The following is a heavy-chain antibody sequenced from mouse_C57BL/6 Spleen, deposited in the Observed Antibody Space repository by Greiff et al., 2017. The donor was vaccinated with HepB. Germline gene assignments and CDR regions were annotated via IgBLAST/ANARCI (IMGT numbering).Heavy chain of an antibody. J-gene: IGHJ1*03. CDR1: GYAFSSSW. CDR2: IYPGDGDT. CDR3: ARSDYDYWYFDV. D-gene: IGHD2-4*01. Sequence: QVQLQQSGPELVKPGASVKISCKASGYAFSSSWMNWVKQRPGKGLEWIGRIYPGDGDTNYNGKFKGKATLTADKSSSTAYIQLSSLTSEDSAVYFCARSDYDYWYFDVWGTGTTVTVSS. V-gene: IGHV1-82*01.